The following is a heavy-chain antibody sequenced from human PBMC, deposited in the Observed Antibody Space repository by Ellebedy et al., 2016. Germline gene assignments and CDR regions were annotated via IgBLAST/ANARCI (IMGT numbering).Heavy chain of an antibody. J-gene: IGHJ3*01. CDR2: VFHTGAS. D-gene: IGHD3-10*02. V-gene: IGHV4-59*02. CDR1: GGSVSSEY. CDR3: AKWGLGSVRAFDV. Sequence: SETLSLTCNVFGGSVSSEYWNWVRRPPGKGLEWIGFVFHTGASDYNSSLKSRVTASVDTSKNQVSLKMTSVTTADTAVYYCAKWGLGSVRAFDVWGPGTMVTVSS.